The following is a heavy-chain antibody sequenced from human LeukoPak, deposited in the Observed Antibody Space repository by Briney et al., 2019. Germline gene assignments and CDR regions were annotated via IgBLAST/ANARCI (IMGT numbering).Heavy chain of an antibody. V-gene: IGHV4-4*02. CDR2: IYHSGST. Sequence: GSLRLSCAASGFTFSNAWMNWVRQPPGKGLEWIGEIYHSGSTNYNPSLKSRVTISVDKSKNQFSLRLTSVTAADTAVYYCARVISGWYYFDHWGQGTLVTVSS. CDR1: GFTFSNAW. D-gene: IGHD6-19*01. CDR3: ARVISGWYYFDH. J-gene: IGHJ4*02.